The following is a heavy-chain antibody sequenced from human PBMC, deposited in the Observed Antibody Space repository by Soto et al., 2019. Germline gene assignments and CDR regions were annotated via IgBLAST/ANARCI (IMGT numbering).Heavy chain of an antibody. CDR1: GVTFSNYG. V-gene: IGHV1-69*01. D-gene: IGHD3-22*01. CDR3: ARPRSYYYDSSAERAFDI. J-gene: IGHJ3*02. CDR2: IIPLFGTA. Sequence: QVQLVQSGAEVKKPGSSVKVSCKASGVTFSNYGISWVRQAPGQGPEWLGGIIPLFGTANYAQRCQGRVTITADESTSTAYRELSSLRSEDTAVYYCARPRSYYYDSSAERAFDIWGQGTMVTVSS.